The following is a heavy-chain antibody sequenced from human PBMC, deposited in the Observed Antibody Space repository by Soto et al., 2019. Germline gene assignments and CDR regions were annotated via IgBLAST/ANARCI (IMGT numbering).Heavy chain of an antibody. Sequence: GGSLRLSCAASGFTFSSYGMHWVRQAPGKGLEWVAVIWYDGSNKYYADSVKGRFTISRDNSKNTLYLQMNSLRAEDTAVYYCERDGGQQLVLGWFDPWGQGTLVTVSS. J-gene: IGHJ5*02. CDR1: GFTFSSYG. D-gene: IGHD6-13*01. CDR2: IWYDGSNK. V-gene: IGHV3-33*01. CDR3: ERDGGQQLVLGWFDP.